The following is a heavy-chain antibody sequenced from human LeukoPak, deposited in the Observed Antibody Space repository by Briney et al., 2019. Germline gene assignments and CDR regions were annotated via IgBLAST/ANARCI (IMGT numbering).Heavy chain of an antibody. CDR1: GGSFNDYY. CDR2: IYYSGTT. J-gene: IGHJ4*02. D-gene: IGHD1-26*01. CDR3: TRDRGHGSQDY. Sequence: SETLSLTCTVSGGSFNDYYWGWIRQPPGKGLEWIGSIYYSGTTFYKPSLKNRVTISMDTSKSQFSLMLSSVTAADTAVYYCTRDRGHGSQDYWGQGTLVTVS. V-gene: IGHV4-39*07.